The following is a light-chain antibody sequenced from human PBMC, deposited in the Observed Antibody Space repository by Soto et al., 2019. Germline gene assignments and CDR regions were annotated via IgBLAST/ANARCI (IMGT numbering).Light chain of an antibody. CDR2: GAS. Sequence: EIVLTQSPGTLSLSPGERATLSCRASQSVSNNYLTWYQQKPGQAPRLLIYGASSSATGIPDRFSGYGSGTDFTLTISRLEPEDLAVYYCLQYGSSPRTFGQGTKVEIK. CDR3: LQYGSSPRT. J-gene: IGKJ1*01. CDR1: QSVSNNY. V-gene: IGKV3-20*01.